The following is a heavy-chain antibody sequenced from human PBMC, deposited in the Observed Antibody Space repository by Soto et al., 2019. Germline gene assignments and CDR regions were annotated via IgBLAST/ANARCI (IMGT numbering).Heavy chain of an antibody. CDR1: GGSISSSSYY. D-gene: IGHD3-10*02. J-gene: IGHJ4*02. V-gene: IGHV4-39*01. CDR2: IYYSGST. CDR3: AKLVRDDVRRSDLDH. Sequence: SETLSLTCTVSGGSISSSSYYWGWIRQPPGKGLEWIGSIYYSGSTYYNPSLKSRVTISVDTSKNQFSLNLRSVTAADSGVYYCAKLVRDDVRRSDLDHWGQGTLVTVS.